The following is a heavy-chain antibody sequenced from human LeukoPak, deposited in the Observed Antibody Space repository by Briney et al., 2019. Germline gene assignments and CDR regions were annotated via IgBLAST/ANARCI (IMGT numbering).Heavy chain of an antibody. D-gene: IGHD3/OR15-3a*01. CDR1: GGSISSYY. Sequence: KPSETLSLTCTVSGGSISSYYWGWIRQPPGKGLEWIGSIYYSGSTYYNPSLKSRVTISVDTSKNQFSLKLSSVTAADTAVYYCARDLAGLYYFDYWGQGTLVTVSS. CDR2: IYYSGST. J-gene: IGHJ4*02. V-gene: IGHV4-39*07. CDR3: ARDLAGLYYFDY.